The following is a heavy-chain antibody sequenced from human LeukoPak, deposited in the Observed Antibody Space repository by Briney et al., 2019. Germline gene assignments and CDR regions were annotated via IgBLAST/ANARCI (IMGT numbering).Heavy chain of an antibody. D-gene: IGHD2-8*01. J-gene: IGHJ3*02. CDR1: GFTFSRHG. V-gene: IGHV3-48*02. CDR3: ARDHQWAFDM. Sequence: PGGSLRLSCAASGFTFSRHGMHWIRQAPGKGLEWVSYIGTSSAIYYAHSVKGRFTISRDNPRNSLSLQMDSLRDDDTAVYYCARDHQWAFDMWGQGTMVTVSS. CDR2: IGTSSAI.